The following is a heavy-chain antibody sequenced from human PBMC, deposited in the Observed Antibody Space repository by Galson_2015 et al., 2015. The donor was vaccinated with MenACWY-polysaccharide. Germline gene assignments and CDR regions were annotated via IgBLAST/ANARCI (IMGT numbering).Heavy chain of an antibody. D-gene: IGHD2-15*01. J-gene: IGHJ4*02. CDR3: AKDKGFCSGGSCYVPDF. Sequence: SVKVSCKASGYSFSSYDINWVRQTTGQGLEWMGWMNPNSGNTGYAQKFQGRVTMTRDTSISTAYMELSRLTSDDTAVYFCAKDKGFCSGGSCYVPDFWGQGTLLTVSS. V-gene: IGHV1-8*01. CDR2: MNPNSGNT. CDR1: GYSFSSYD.